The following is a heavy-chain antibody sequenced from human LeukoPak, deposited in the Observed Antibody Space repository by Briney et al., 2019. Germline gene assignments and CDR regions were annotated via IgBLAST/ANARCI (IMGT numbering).Heavy chain of an antibody. CDR1: GYTFTGHY. CDR2: MNPNSGNT. D-gene: IGHD3-16*01. V-gene: IGHV1-8*03. Sequence: ASVKVSCKASGYTFTGHYMHWVRQAPGQGLEWMGWMNPNSGNTGYAQKFQGRVTITRNTSISTAYMELSSLRSEDTAVYYCARGPIMRKGDYYYYYMDVWGKGTTVTVSS. CDR3: ARGPIMRKGDYYYYYMDV. J-gene: IGHJ6*03.